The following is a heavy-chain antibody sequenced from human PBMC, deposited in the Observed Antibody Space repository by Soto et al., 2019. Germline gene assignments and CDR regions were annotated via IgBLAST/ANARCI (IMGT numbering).Heavy chain of an antibody. J-gene: IGHJ3*02. D-gene: IGHD4-17*01. V-gene: IGHV1-69*02. CDR2: IIPILGIA. CDR3: ARADGYGDFEAFDI. Sequence: QVQLVQCGAEVKKPGSSVKVSCKASGGTFSSYTISWVRQAPGQGLEWMGRIIPILGIANYAQKFQGRVTITADKSTSTAYMELSSLRSEDTAVYSCARADGYGDFEAFDIWGQGTMVTVSS. CDR1: GGTFSSYT.